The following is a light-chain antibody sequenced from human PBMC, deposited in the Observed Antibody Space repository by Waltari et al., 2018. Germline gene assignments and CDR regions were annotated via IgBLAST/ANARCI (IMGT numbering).Light chain of an antibody. Sequence: QSALAQPASVSGSPGQSITISCTGTRSDIGKFNHVSWYQHHPGKAPKLIVCVYDMRPVGAANRCSASKSGNAASLVMAGRPDDDEGHYCCCAYAGDVTCVCGAGTKVTVL. V-gene: IGLV2-23*01. J-gene: IGLJ1*01. CDR2: VYD. CDR3: CAYAGDVTCV. CDR1: RSDIGKFNH.